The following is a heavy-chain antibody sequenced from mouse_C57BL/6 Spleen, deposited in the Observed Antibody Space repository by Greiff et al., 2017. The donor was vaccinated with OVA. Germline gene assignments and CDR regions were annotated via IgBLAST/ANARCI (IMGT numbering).Heavy chain of an antibody. CDR1: GFTFSDYG. CDR3: AMIYYGAPCAY. D-gene: IGHD2-13*01. CDR2: ISSGSSTI. Sequence: EVQGVESGGGLVKPGGSLKLSCAASGFTFSDYGMHWVRQAPEKGLEWVAYISSGSSTIYYADTVKGRFTISRDNAKNTLFLQMTSLRAEDTAMYYCAMIYYGAPCAYWGQGTLVTVSA. J-gene: IGHJ3*01. V-gene: IGHV5-17*01.